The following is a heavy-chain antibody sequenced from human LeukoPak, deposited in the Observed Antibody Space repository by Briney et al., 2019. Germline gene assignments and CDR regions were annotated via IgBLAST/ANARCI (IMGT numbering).Heavy chain of an antibody. CDR1: GFTFSSYW. J-gene: IGHJ4*02. D-gene: IGHD3-22*01. V-gene: IGHV3-7*01. Sequence: PGGSLRLSCAASGFTFSSYWMSWVRQAPGKGLEWVANIKQDGSEKYYVDSVKGRFTISRDNAKNSLYLQMNSLRAEDTAVYYCARDNYYDSSGYYYGTDYWGQGTLVTVSS. CDR3: ARDNYYDSSGYYYGTDY. CDR2: IKQDGSEK.